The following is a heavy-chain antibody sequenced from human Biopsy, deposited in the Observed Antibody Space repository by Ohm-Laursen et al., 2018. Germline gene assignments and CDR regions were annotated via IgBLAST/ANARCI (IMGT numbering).Heavy chain of an antibody. D-gene: IGHD3-22*01. J-gene: IGHJ4*02. Sequence: GTLSLTCAVSGVTISSSASYWGWFRQSPGMGLVWIGNIYYTGNTYYNPSLDSRLTISENTSKNHFSRKLSSVTAADTAVYYCAKQGIRGYYEYWGQGSLVTVSS. CDR3: AKQGIRGYYEY. CDR2: IYYTGNT. CDR1: GVTISSSASY. V-gene: IGHV4-39*01.